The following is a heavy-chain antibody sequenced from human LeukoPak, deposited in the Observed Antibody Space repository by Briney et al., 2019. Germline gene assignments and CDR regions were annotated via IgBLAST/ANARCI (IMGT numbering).Heavy chain of an antibody. D-gene: IGHD7-27*01. J-gene: IGHJ4*02. Sequence: PSETLSLTCTVSGGSINSYYWSWIRQPPGKGLEWIGCFHYSGTTNYNPSRKSQVTISVDTSKNQFSLKLTSVTAGDTAVYYCATLTPPGVRFDYWGQGTLVTVSS. CDR1: GGSINSYY. V-gene: IGHV4-59*01. CDR2: FHYSGTT. CDR3: ATLTPPGVRFDY.